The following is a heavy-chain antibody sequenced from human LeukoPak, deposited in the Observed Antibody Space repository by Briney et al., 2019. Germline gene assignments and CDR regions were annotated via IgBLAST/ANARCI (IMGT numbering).Heavy chain of an antibody. CDR2: IFSHGET. V-gene: IGHV3-66*01. Sequence: GGSLRLSCAASGFTFSDYCMNWVRQAPGKGLEWVSLIFSHGETSYADSVKGRFTISRDNSKNTLYLQMNGLRVEDTAVYYCARDPPAVSINTYAWGQGTLVTAS. CDR3: ARDPPAVSINTYA. J-gene: IGHJ4*02. CDR1: GFTFSDYC. D-gene: IGHD2/OR15-2a*01.